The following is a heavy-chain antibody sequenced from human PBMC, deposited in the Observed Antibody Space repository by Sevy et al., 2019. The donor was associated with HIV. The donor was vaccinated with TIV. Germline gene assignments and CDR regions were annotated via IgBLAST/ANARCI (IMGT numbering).Heavy chain of an antibody. V-gene: IGHV3-30-3*01. Sequence: GGSLRLSCAASGFTFSSYAMHWVRQAPGKGLEWVAVISYDGSNKYYADSVKGRFTISRDNSKNTLYLQMNSLRAEDTAGYYGARDGQPLSYYYYYSMDVWGKGTTVTVSS. CDR1: GFTFSSYA. CDR2: ISYDGSNK. CDR3: ARDGQPLSYYYYYSMDV. J-gene: IGHJ6*03.